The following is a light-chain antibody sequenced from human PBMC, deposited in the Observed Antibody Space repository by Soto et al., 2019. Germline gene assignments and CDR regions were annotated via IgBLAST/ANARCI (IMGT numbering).Light chain of an antibody. CDR3: SSYTSSSTVV. CDR1: SSDVGAYNY. V-gene: IGLV2-14*01. Sequence: QSVLTQPASVSGSPGQSVTISCSGSSSDVGAYNYVSWDQRHPGKAPKLMIYDVTNRPSGVSNRFSGSKSGNTASLTISGLQAEDEADYFCSSYTSSSTVVFGGGTKLTVL. CDR2: DVT. J-gene: IGLJ3*02.